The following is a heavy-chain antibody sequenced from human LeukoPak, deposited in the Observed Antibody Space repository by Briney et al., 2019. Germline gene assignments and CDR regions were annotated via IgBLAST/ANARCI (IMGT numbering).Heavy chain of an antibody. CDR3: ARKWFFDY. V-gene: IGHV4-34*01. J-gene: IGHJ4*02. CDR1: GGSFSGYY. D-gene: IGHD2-8*01. CDR2: INHSGST. Sequence: PSETLSLTCAVYGGSFSGYYWSWIRQPPGKGLEWIGEINHSGSTNYNPSLTSRVTISVDTSKNQFSLKLSSATAADTAVYYCARKWFFDYWGQGTLVTVSS.